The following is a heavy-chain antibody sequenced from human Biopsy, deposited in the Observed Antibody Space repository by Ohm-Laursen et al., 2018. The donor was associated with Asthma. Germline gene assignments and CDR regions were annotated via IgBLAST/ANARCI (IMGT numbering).Heavy chain of an antibody. J-gene: IGHJ4*02. CDR2: INSGGTS. CDR1: GFTVSRDH. Sequence: SLRLSCAASGFTVSRDHMFWVRQAPGKGLEWVSVINSGGTSHTADSVRSRFTISRDFSKNTLHIQMHSLRVEDTSVYYCARGDSSGWSHYYFDYWGQGTLVTVSS. V-gene: IGHV3-53*01. CDR3: ARGDSSGWSHYYFDY. D-gene: IGHD6-19*01.